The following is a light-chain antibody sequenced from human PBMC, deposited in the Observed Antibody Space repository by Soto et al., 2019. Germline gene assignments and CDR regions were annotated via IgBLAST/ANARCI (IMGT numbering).Light chain of an antibody. J-gene: IGKJ2*01. V-gene: IGKV3-15*01. Sequence: EIVMTQSPATLSVSPGERATLSCSASQSVSSNLAWYQQKPGQAPRLLIYGASTRATGIPARFSGSGSGTEFTLTISRLQSEDFAVDYCQQYNNWPPYTFGQGTKLEIK. CDR3: QQYNNWPPYT. CDR1: QSVSSN. CDR2: GAS.